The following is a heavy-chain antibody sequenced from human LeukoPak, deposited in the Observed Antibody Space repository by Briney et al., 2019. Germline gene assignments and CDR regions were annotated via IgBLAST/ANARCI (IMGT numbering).Heavy chain of an antibody. V-gene: IGHV4-31*03. CDR3: ARGGAQGYCSSTSCYKAHRFDP. CDR1: GGSISSGGYY. D-gene: IGHD2-2*01. J-gene: IGHJ5*02. Sequence: PSQTLSLTCTVSGGSISSGGYYWSWIRQHPGKGLEWIGYIYYSGSTYYNPSLKSRFTISVDTSKNQFSLKLSSVTAADTAVYYCARGGAQGYCSSTSCYKAHRFDPWGQGTLVTVSS. CDR2: IYYSGST.